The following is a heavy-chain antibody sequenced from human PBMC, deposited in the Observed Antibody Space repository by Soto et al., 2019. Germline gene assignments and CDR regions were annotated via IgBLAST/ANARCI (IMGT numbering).Heavy chain of an antibody. D-gene: IGHD5-18*01. CDR1: GDSISSGYY. CDR2: IYHSGTT. Sequence: SETLSLTCAVSGDSISSGYYWAWIRQSPGKGLEWIGSIYHSGTTYYNPSLNRRVTISVDASKNQFSLKLSSVTAADTAVYYCARGGGYSYAAIDYWGQGTLVTVSS. CDR3: ARGGGYSYAAIDY. V-gene: IGHV4-38-2*01. J-gene: IGHJ4*02.